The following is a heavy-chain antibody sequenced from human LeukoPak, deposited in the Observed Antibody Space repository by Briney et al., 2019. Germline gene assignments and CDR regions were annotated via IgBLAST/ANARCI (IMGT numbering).Heavy chain of an antibody. CDR1: GGSFSGYY. J-gene: IGHJ4*02. CDR2: INHSGST. D-gene: IGHD5-18*01. CDR3: ARSNRGYSYGYYY. Sequence: SETLSLTCAVYGGSFSGYYWSWIRQPPGKGLEWIGEINHSGSTNYNPSLKSRVTISVDTSKNQFSLKLSSVTAADTAVYYCARSNRGYSYGYYYWGQGTLVTVSS. V-gene: IGHV4-34*01.